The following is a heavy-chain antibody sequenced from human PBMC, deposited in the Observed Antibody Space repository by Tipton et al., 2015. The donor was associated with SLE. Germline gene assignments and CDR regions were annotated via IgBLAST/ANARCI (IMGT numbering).Heavy chain of an antibody. J-gene: IGHJ6*03. Sequence: TLSLTCTVSGGSIRSGGYFWSWIRQHPGKGLEWIGEINHSGSTNYNPSLKSRVTISVDRSKNHFSLKLSSVTAADTAVYYCARVGSSHYYYYYYLDVWGKGTTVSVSS. D-gene: IGHD6-6*01. CDR1: GGSIRSGGYF. CDR2: INHSGST. V-gene: IGHV4-30-2*01. CDR3: ARVGSSHYYYYYYLDV.